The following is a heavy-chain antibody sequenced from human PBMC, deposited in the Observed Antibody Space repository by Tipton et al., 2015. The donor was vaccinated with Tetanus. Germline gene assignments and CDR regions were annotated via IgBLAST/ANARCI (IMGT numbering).Heavy chain of an antibody. Sequence: SLRLSCTASGFTFGDYAMSWVRQAPGKGLEWVGRIKSKTDGGTTDYAAPVKGRFTISRDDSKNTLYLQMNSLKTEDTAVYYCTTAGIGPADGMDVWGQGTTVTVSS. V-gene: IGHV3-15*01. CDR2: IKSKTDGGTT. CDR1: GFTFGDYA. J-gene: IGHJ6*02. D-gene: IGHD2-2*01. CDR3: TTAGIGPADGMDV.